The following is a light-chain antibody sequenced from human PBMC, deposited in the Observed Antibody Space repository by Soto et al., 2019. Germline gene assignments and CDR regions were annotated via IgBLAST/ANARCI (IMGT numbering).Light chain of an antibody. V-gene: IGKV3-20*01. CDR3: QEYVSSSRT. J-gene: IGKJ1*01. CDR1: QSVSSY. Sequence: EIVLTQSPGTLSLSPGERATLSCRASQSVSSYLAWNQQKPGQAPRLLIYGASSRATGIPDRFSGSGSGTDFTLTISRVEPEDFAVYYCQEYVSSSRTFGQGTKVEIK. CDR2: GAS.